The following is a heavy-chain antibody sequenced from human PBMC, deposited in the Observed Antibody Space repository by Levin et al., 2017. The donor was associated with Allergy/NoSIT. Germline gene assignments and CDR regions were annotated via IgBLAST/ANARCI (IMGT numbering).Heavy chain of an antibody. CDR1: GFTFSSYV. CDR2: ISGSGDST. CDR3: AKSTYFDSGGYDRVWYFDL. Sequence: PGGSLRLSCAASGFTFSSYVMSWVRQAPGKGLEWVSAISGSGDSTYYADSVRGRFTLSRDNSKNTLFLQVNSLRAEDTAVYYCAKSTYFDSGGYDRVWYFDLWGRGTLVTVSS. D-gene: IGHD3-22*01. V-gene: IGHV3-23*01. J-gene: IGHJ2*01.